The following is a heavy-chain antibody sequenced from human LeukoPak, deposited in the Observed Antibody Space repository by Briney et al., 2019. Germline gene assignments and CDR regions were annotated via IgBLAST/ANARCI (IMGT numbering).Heavy chain of an antibody. CDR3: AKERRADGDYISAFDI. D-gene: IGHD4-17*01. Sequence: GGSLRLSCAASGFKFNSYAMSWVRQAPGKGLEWVSTISGSGGSTYYADSLKGRFTISRDNSKNTLYLQMNSLRAEDTAVYYCAKERRADGDYISAFDIWGQGTMVTVSS. CDR2: ISGSGGST. J-gene: IGHJ3*02. V-gene: IGHV3-23*01. CDR1: GFKFNSYA.